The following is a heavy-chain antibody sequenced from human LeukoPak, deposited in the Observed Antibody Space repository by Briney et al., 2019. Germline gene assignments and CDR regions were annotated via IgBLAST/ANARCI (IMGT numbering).Heavy chain of an antibody. D-gene: IGHD3-10*01. Sequence: GGSLRLSCAASGFALSAYWMNWVRQAPGKGLECVSAISGSGGNTYYADSVKGRFTISRDNSKNMLYLQMNSLRAEDTAVYYCAKVSGRIQIWPQPFGDGMDVWGQGATVTVSS. J-gene: IGHJ6*02. CDR1: GFALSAYW. CDR3: AKVSGRIQIWPQPFGDGMDV. CDR2: ISGSGGNT. V-gene: IGHV3-23*01.